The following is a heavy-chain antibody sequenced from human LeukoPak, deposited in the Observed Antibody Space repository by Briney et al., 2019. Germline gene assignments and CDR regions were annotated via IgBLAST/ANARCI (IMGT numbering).Heavy chain of an antibody. CDR1: GGSFSGYY. CDR2: INHSGRT. CDR3: ARGFPSVVGTADY. Sequence: PPETLCLTCAVYGGSFSGYYWSWIRQPPGKGLEWIGEINHSGRTNYNPSLKSRVTISVDTSKNQFSLKLSSVTAADTVVYYCARGFPSVVGTADYWGQGNLVSVSS. D-gene: IGHD6-19*01. J-gene: IGHJ4*02. V-gene: IGHV4-34*01.